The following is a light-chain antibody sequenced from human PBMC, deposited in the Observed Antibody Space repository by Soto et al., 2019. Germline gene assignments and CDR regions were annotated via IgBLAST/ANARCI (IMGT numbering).Light chain of an antibody. J-gene: IGKJ4*02. Sequence: DIQLIQSPATLSASVGVRITITYRASENIFKFLAWYQQRSGSAPNLLIYAASDLESGVPSRFSGSGSGTEFTLTIDNLQPEDFSTCYCHRYNPHSITFGGGTKVDVK. CDR1: ENIFKF. CDR3: HRYNPHSIT. V-gene: IGKV1-5*01. CDR2: AAS.